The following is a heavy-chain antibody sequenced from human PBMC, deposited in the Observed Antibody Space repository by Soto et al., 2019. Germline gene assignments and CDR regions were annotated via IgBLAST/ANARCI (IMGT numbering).Heavy chain of an antibody. Sequence: PGESLKISCKGAGYSFTSYWIVWVRQMPGKGLEWMGIIYPDDSDTRYNPSFQGHVTISADKSISTAYLQWSSLKASDTAMYYCARHWPQQPLDPWGQGILVTVSS. CDR2: IYPDDSDT. CDR1: GYSFTSYW. D-gene: IGHD6-13*01. CDR3: ARHWPQQPLDP. J-gene: IGHJ5*02. V-gene: IGHV5-51*01.